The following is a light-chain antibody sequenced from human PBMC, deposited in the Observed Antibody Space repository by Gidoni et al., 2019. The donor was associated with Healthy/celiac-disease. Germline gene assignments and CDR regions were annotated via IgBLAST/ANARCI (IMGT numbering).Light chain of an antibody. CDR2: DAS. J-gene: IGKJ2*01. V-gene: IGKV3-11*01. CDR3: QQRSNWPGT. CDR1: QSVSSY. Sequence: PATLSLSPGERATLSCRASQSVSSYLAWYQQKPGQAPRLLIDDASNRATGIPARFSGSGSGTDFTLTISSLEPEDFAVYYCQQRSNWPGTFGQGTKLEIK.